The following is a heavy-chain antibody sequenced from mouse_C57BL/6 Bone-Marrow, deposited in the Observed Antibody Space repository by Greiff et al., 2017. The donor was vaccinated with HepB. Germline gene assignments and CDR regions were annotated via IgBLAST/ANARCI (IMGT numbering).Heavy chain of an antibody. V-gene: IGHV5-17*01. CDR3: ARGYYGSSETWFAY. Sequence: EVKLVESGGGLVKPGGSLKLSCAASGFTFSDYGMHWVRQAPEKGLEWVAYISSGSSTIYYADTVKGRFTISRDNAKNTLFLQMTSLRSEDTAMYYFARGYYGSSETWFAYWGQGTLVTVSA. D-gene: IGHD1-1*01. CDR1: GFTFSDYG. CDR2: ISSGSSTI. J-gene: IGHJ3*01.